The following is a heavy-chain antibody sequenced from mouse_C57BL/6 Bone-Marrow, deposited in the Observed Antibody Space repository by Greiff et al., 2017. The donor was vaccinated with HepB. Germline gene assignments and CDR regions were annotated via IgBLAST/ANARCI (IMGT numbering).Heavy chain of an antibody. D-gene: IGHD2-12*01. CDR2: IHPNSGST. Sequence: QVQLKQSGAELVKPGASVKLSCKASGYTFTSYWMPWVKQRPGQGLEWIGMIHPNSGSTNYNEKFKSKATLTVDKSASTAYMQLSSLTSEDSAVYYCASRGGRRGYWGQGTTLTVSS. CDR1: GYTFTSYW. CDR3: ASRGGRRGY. J-gene: IGHJ2*01. V-gene: IGHV1-64*01.